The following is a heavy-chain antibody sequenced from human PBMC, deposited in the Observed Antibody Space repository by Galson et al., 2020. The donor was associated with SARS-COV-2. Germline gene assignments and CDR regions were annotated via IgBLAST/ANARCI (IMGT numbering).Heavy chain of an antibody. CDR2: IYSGGST. D-gene: IGHD6-13*01. V-gene: IGHV3-53*04. Sequence: TGGSLRLSCAASGFTVSSNYMSWVRQAPGKGLEWVSVIYSGGSTYYADSVKGRFTISRHNSKNTLYLQMNSLRAEDTAVYYCASPGYSSSWRDFQHWGQGTLGTVSS. J-gene: IGHJ1*01. CDR3: ASPGYSSSWRDFQH. CDR1: GFTVSSNY.